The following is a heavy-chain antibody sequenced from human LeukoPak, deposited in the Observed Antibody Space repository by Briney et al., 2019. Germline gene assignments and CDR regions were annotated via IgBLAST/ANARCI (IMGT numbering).Heavy chain of an antibody. CDR3: ARGISGYHHSDY. V-gene: IGHV4-39*01. J-gene: IGHJ4*02. D-gene: IGHD3-22*01. CDR2: FYYSGST. Sequence: SETLSLTCTVSGGSISISSYYCGWIRQPPGKGLEWIGSFYYSGSTYYNPSLKSRVTISVDTSKNQFSLKLSSVTAADTAVYYCARGISGYHHSDYWGQGTLVTVSS. CDR1: GGSISISSYY.